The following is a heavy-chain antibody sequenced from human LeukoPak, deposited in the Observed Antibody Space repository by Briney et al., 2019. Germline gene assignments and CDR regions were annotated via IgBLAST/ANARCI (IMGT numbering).Heavy chain of an antibody. Sequence: SETLSLTCAVYGGSFSGYYWSWIRQPPGKGLEWIGEINHSGRTIYHPSLTSRVTISVDTSKNQFSLKLNSVTAADTAMYYCARDIWGPGYWGQGTLVTVSS. J-gene: IGHJ4*02. D-gene: IGHD3-16*01. CDR2: INHSGRT. V-gene: IGHV4-34*01. CDR3: ARDIWGPGY. CDR1: GGSFSGYY.